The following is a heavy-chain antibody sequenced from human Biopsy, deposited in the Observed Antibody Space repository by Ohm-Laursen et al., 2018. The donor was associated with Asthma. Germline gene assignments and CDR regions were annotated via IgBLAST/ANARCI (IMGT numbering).Heavy chain of an antibody. Sequence: SVKVSCNAPGGTFSNFGISWVRQAPGQGLEWLGGIMTVFGKTNYAQKFQGRVTITADESTSTAYMEVTSLRSEDTAIYYCARCQVGYSICWSLLLKKIYYSGLDVWGQGTPVTVSS. CDR2: IMTVFGKT. V-gene: IGHV1-69*13. J-gene: IGHJ6*02. CDR1: GGTFSNFG. CDR3: ARCQVGYSICWSLLLKKIYYSGLDV. D-gene: IGHD6-19*01.